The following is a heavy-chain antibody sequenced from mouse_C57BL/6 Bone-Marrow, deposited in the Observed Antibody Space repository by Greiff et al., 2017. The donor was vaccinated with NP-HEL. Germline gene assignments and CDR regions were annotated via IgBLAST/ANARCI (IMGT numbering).Heavy chain of an antibody. CDR1: GYTFTDYY. V-gene: IGHV1-19*01. J-gene: IGHJ3*01. CDR3: ARARNYGAY. D-gene: IGHD2-1*01. Sequence: EVQLQQSGPVLVKPGASVKMSCKASGYTFTDYYMNWVKQSHGKSLEWIGVINPYNGGTSYNQKFKGKATLTVDKSSSTAYMELNSLTSEDSAGYYCARARNYGAYWGQGTLVTVSA. CDR2: INPYNGGT.